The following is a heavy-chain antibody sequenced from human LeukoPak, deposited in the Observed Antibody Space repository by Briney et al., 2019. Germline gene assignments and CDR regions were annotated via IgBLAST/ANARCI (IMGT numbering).Heavy chain of an antibody. Sequence: ASVKVSCKASGYTFTSYYMHGVRQAPGQGVEWMGIIYPSGGSTSYAQKFQGRVTMTRDTTTSTVYMELSSLRSENTAVYYCARDRYCGGDCYSLNWFDPWGQGTLVTVSS. CDR1: GYTFTSYY. D-gene: IGHD2-21*02. V-gene: IGHV1-46*01. CDR2: IYPSGGST. J-gene: IGHJ5*02. CDR3: ARDRYCGGDCYSLNWFDP.